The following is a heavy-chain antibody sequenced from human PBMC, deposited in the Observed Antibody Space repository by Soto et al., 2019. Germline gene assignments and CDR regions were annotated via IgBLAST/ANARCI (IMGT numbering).Heavy chain of an antibody. D-gene: IGHD3-10*01. V-gene: IGHV4-59*01. CDR3: ARVGRDTWGDYYYYMDV. CDR1: GGSISSYY. Sequence: SETLSLTCTVSGGSISSYYWSWIRQPPGKGLEWIGYIYYSGSTNYNPSLKSRVTISVDTSKNQFSLKLSSVTAADTAVYYCARVGRDTWGDYYYYMDVWGKGTTVTVSS. J-gene: IGHJ6*03. CDR2: IYYSGST.